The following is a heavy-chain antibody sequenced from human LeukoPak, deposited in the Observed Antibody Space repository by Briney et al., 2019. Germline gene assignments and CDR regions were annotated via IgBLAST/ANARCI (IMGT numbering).Heavy chain of an antibody. D-gene: IGHD2-8*01. Sequence: GESLKISCKGSGYSFTSYWIGWVRQMPGKGLEWMGIIYPGDSDTRYSPSFQGQVTISADKSISTAYLQWSSLKASDTAMYYCARRCTNGVCYTEGSHAFDIWGQGTMVTVSS. CDR3: ARRCTNGVCYTEGSHAFDI. J-gene: IGHJ3*02. CDR2: IYPGDSDT. CDR1: GYSFTSYW. V-gene: IGHV5-51*01.